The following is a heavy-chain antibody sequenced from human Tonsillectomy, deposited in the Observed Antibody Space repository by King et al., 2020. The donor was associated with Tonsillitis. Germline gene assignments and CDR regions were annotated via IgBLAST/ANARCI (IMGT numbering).Heavy chain of an antibody. CDR3: CRCVRSGARGPIDY. V-gene: IGHV3-49*04. Sequence: QLVQSGGGLVQPGRSLRLSCTASGFTFGDYAMNWVRQAPGKGLEWVGFIRSKDYGGTADYAASVKGRFTISRDDSKSIAYLQMNSLKPEDTALYYWCRCVRSGARGPIDYWGQGTLVTVSS. J-gene: IGHJ4*02. CDR1: GFTFGDYA. CDR2: IRSKDYGGTA. D-gene: IGHD3-10*01.